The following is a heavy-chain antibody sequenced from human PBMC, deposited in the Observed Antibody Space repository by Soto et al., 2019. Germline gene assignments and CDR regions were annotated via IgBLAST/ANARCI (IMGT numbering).Heavy chain of an antibody. V-gene: IGHV1-18*01. CDR1: GYTFTSYG. CDR3: ARDSGVGDYYYYGMDV. CDR2: ISAYNGNT. J-gene: IGHJ6*02. Sequence: ASVKVSCKASGYTFTSYGISWVRQAPGQGLEWMGWISAYNGNTNYAQKLQGRVTMTTDTSTSTAYMELRGLRSDDTAVYYCARDSGVGDYYYYGMDVWGQGTTVTVSS. D-gene: IGHD1-26*01.